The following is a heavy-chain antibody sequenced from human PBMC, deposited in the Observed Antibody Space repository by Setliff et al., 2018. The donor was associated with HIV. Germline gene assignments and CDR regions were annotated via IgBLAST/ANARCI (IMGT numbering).Heavy chain of an antibody. J-gene: IGHJ6*02. Sequence: QPGGSLRLSCATSGFSVSSNYMGWVRQAPGKGLIWVSVIYSGGITKYSDSAEGRFTIFRDSSTLYLQMNSLRAEDSAVYYCARWFVGYDGDSYYYYGMDVWGQGTTVTVSS. CDR1: GFSVSSNY. D-gene: IGHD4-17*01. CDR3: ARWFVGYDGDSYYYYGMDV. V-gene: IGHV3-53*01. CDR2: IYSGGIT.